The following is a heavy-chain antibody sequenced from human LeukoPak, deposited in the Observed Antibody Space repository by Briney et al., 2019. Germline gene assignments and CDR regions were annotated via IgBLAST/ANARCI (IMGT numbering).Heavy chain of an antibody. Sequence: GGSLRLSCAASGFTVSSNYMSWVRQAPGKGLEWVSVIYSGGSTYYADSVKGRFTISRDNSKNTLYLQMNSLRAEDTAVYYCAREFPGVAEHYYYMDVWGKGTTVTVSS. CDR1: GFTVSSNY. CDR3: AREFPGVAEHYYYMDV. V-gene: IGHV3-53*01. J-gene: IGHJ6*03. CDR2: IYSGGST. D-gene: IGHD6-19*01.